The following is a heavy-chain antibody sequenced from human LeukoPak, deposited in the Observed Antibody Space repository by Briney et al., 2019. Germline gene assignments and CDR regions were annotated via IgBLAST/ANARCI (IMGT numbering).Heavy chain of an antibody. CDR3: AHRLVREGAWFDP. CDR2: IYWDDDN. CDR1: GFSLSSSGVG. J-gene: IGHJ5*02. V-gene: IGHV2-5*02. D-gene: IGHD3-10*01. Sequence: SGPTLVKPTQTLTLTCTFSGFSLSSSGVGVGWIRQPPGKALEWLAYIYWDDDNRYSPSLKTRLTVTKDTSKNEVVLTMTNMDPADRGTYFCAHRLVREGAWFDPWGQGTLVTVSS.